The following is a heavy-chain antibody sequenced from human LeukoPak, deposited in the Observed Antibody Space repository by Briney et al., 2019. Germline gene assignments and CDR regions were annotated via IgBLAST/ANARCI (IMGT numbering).Heavy chain of an antibody. V-gene: IGHV1-2*02. CDR2: INPNSGGT. Sequence: GASVKVSCKASGYTFTGHYMHWVRQAPGQGLEWMGWINPNSGGTNYAQKFQGRVTMTRDTSISTAYMELSRLRSDDTAVYYCARGKQWELGWFDPWGQGTLVTVSS. J-gene: IGHJ5*02. CDR1: GYTFTGHY. CDR3: ARGKQWELGWFDP. D-gene: IGHD1-26*01.